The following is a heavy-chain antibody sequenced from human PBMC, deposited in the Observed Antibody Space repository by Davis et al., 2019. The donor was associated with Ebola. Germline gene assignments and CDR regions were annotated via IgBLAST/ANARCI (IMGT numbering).Heavy chain of an antibody. Sequence: GESLKISCAASGFTFTTFWMSWVRQAPGKGLEWVANIKQDGSDKYYVDSVRGRFTISRDNAQNSLYLQMNSLRAEDTAVYYCARGSKYSSGWYDAFDIWGQGTMVTVSS. V-gene: IGHV3-7*01. CDR1: GFTFTTFW. D-gene: IGHD6-19*01. J-gene: IGHJ3*02. CDR2: IKQDGSDK. CDR3: ARGSKYSSGWYDAFDI.